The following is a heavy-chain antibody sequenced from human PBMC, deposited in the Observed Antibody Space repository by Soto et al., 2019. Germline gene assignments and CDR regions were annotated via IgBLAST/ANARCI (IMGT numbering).Heavy chain of an antibody. CDR3: VRLVDSGSLHP. CDR2: IFPGDSDT. CDR1: GYSFTAYW. D-gene: IGHD2-15*01. V-gene: IGHV5-51*01. J-gene: IGHJ5*02. Sequence: VEPLKISWRTAGYSFTAYWIGWVRQMTGKGLEWVGLIFPGDSDTRYSPSFQGQVTISADKSISIAYLQWDSLKASDTAMYYCVRLVDSGSLHPWGREPRSPS.